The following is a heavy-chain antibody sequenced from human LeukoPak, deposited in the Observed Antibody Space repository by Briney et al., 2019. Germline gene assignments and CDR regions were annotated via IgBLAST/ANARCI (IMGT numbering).Heavy chain of an antibody. V-gene: IGHV4-30-2*01. CDR1: GGSISSYS. CDR2: IYHSGST. CDR3: ARGDGGY. J-gene: IGHJ4*02. Sequence: SETLSLTCTVSGGSISSYSWSWIRQPPGKGLEWIGYIYHSGSTYYNPSLKSRVTISVDRSKNQFSLKLSSVTAADTAVYYCARGDGGYWGQGTLVTVSS.